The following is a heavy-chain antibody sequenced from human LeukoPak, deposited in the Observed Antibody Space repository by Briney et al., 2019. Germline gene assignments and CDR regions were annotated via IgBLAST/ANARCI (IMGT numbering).Heavy chain of an antibody. D-gene: IGHD3-16*02. CDR3: ARGWGRITFGGVIVNDY. Sequence: ASVKVSCKASGYTFTGYYMHWVRQAPGQGLEWMGWINPNSGGTNHAQKFQGRVTMTRDTSISTAYMELSRLRSDDTAVYYCARGWGRITFGGVIVNDYWGQGTLVTVSS. J-gene: IGHJ4*02. CDR1: GYTFTGYY. CDR2: INPNSGGT. V-gene: IGHV1-2*02.